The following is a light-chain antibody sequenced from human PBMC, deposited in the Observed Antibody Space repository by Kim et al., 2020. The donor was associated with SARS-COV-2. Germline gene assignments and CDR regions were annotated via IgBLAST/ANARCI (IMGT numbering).Light chain of an antibody. CDR3: QQRSNWPQYT. V-gene: IGKV3-11*01. Sequence: EIVLTQSPATLSLSPGERATLSCRASQSVSNYLAWYQQKPGQAPRLLIYDASNRATGIPARFSGSGSGTDFTLSISSLESEDFAVYYCQQRSNWPQYTFGQGTKLEIK. CDR1: QSVSNY. J-gene: IGKJ2*01. CDR2: DAS.